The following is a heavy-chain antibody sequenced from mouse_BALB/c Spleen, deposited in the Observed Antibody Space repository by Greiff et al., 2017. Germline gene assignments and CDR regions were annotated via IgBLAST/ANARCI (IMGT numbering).Heavy chain of an antibody. D-gene: IGHD1-1*01. J-gene: IGHJ2*01. V-gene: IGHV1-20*02. CDR3: ARRYYGSFDY. CDR2: INPYNGDT. CDR1: GYSFTGYF. Sequence: VQLQQSGPELVKPGASVKISCKASGYSFTGYFMNWVMQSHGKSLEWIGRINPYNGDTFYNQKFKGKATLTVDKSSSTAHMELRSLASEDSAVYYCARRYYGSFDYWGQGTTLTVSA.